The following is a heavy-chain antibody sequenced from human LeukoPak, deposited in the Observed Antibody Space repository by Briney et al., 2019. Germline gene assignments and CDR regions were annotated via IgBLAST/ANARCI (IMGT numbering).Heavy chain of an antibody. D-gene: IGHD2-2*01. CDR2: IKPNSGGT. Sequence: ASVKVSCKASGYTFTGYYMHWVRQAPGQGLEWMGWIKPNSGGTNYAQKFHGRVTMTRDTSISTAYMELSRLRSDDTAVYYCARGDHCSTTTCYSYYYGMDVWGQGTTVTVYS. J-gene: IGHJ6*02. V-gene: IGHV1-2*02. CDR3: ARGDHCSTTTCYSYYYGMDV. CDR1: GYTFTGYY.